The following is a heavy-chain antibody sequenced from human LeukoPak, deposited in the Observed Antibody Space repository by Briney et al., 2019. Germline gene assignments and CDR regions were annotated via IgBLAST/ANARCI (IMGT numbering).Heavy chain of an antibody. J-gene: IGHJ4*02. Sequence: GGSLRLSCAASRFTFSSYAMSWVRQAPGKGREWVSGISISGCTTYYTASVTGRFTISRDNSKNPLYLQMNSLRAEDTAVYYCAARAVAGTPYYFDYWGQGTLVTVSS. CDR2: ISISGCTT. CDR1: RFTFSSYA. D-gene: IGHD6-19*01. CDR3: AARAVAGTPYYFDY. V-gene: IGHV3-23*01.